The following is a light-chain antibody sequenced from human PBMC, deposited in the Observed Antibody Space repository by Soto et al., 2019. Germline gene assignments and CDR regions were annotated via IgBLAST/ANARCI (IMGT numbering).Light chain of an antibody. CDR2: EVS. CDR1: SSDVGGYNY. V-gene: IGLV2-14*01. Sequence: VLTQPASVSGSPGQSITISCTGTSSDVGGYNYVSWYQQHPGKAPKLMIYEVSNRPSGVSNRFSGSKSGNTASLTISGLQAEDEADYYCSSYTSSSTLVFGTGTQLTVL. J-gene: IGLJ7*01. CDR3: SSYTSSSTLV.